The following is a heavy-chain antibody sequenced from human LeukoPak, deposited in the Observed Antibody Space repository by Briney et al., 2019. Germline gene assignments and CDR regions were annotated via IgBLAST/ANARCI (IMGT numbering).Heavy chain of an antibody. Sequence: SETLSLTCAVYGGSFSGYYWSWIRHPPGKGLEWIGEINHSGSTNYNPSLKSRVTISVDTSKNQFSLKLSSVTAADTAVYHCAGPKRYCSGGSCYPRSYYYYGMDVWGQGTTVTVSS. CDR1: GGSFSGYY. CDR3: AGPKRYCSGGSCYPRSYYYYGMDV. CDR2: INHSGST. J-gene: IGHJ6*02. V-gene: IGHV4-34*01. D-gene: IGHD2-15*01.